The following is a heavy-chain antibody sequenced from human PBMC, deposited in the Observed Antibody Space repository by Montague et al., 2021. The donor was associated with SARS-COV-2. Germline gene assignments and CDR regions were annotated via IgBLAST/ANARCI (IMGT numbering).Heavy chain of an antibody. CDR1: GGSFNGYY. Sequence: SETLSLTCAVYGGSFNGYYWSWIRQPPGKGLEWIGEINHSGSTNYNPSLKSRVTISVDTSKNQFSLKLSSVTAADTAVYYCARGYDYVWGSYRYLHWFDPWGQGTLVTVSS. CDR3: ARGYDYVWGSYRYLHWFDP. V-gene: IGHV4-34*01. D-gene: IGHD3-16*02. CDR2: INHSGST. J-gene: IGHJ5*02.